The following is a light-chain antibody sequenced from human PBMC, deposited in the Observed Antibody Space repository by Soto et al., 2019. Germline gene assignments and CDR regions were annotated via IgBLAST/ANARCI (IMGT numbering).Light chain of an antibody. V-gene: IGLV2-11*01. CDR1: SNDVGDYDY. J-gene: IGLJ1*01. CDR3: CSYAGGYTFV. CDR2: DVN. Sequence: QSALTQPRSVSGSPGQSVTISCTGTSNDVGDYDYVSWYQQYPGKAPKLIIYDVNKRPSGVPDRFSDSKSGNTASLTISALQAEDEADYYCCSYAGGYTFVFGTGTKLTVL.